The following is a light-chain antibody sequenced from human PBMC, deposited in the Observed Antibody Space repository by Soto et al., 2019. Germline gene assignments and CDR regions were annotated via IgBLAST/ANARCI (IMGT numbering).Light chain of an antibody. CDR3: QQYDTSPRS. V-gene: IGKV3-20*01. CDR1: QSVNSNY. Sequence: EIVLTQSPGTLSLSPGERATLSCRASQSVNSNYLAWYQQKPGQGPRVLIYGASSRATGIPDRFSGTGSGTVFTLTSGSPDLEDCAEYYCQQYDTSPRSFGQGTEVEI. CDR2: GAS. J-gene: IGKJ1*01.